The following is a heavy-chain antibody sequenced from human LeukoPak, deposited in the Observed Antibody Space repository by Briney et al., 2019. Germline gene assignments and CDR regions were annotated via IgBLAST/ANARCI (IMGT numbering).Heavy chain of an antibody. D-gene: IGHD3-3*01. Sequence: ASVKVSCKASGYTFTSYGISGVRQAPGQGLEWMGWISAYNCNTNYPQKLQGRVTMTTDTSTITAYTELRSLRSDDTAVYYCARRMSEGCYDFWSGYYTGYHYYMDVWGKGTTVTVSS. V-gene: IGHV1-18*01. CDR2: ISAYNCNT. J-gene: IGHJ6*03. CDR1: GYTFTSYG. CDR3: ARRMSEGCYDFWSGYYTGYHYYMDV.